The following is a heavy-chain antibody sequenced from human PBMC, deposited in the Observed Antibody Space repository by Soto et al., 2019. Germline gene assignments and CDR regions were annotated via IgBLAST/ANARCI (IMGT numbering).Heavy chain of an antibody. CDR1: GFTFSDFA. Sequence: EVQVLESGGGLVQPGGSLRLSCAATGFTFSDFAMSWVRQAPGKGLEWVSRIYGGGNGPHYADSVKGRVTISRDNSKNXXXXXMNSLRAEDTAVYYCAKMEGMDPWAYSFDYWGQGTLVTVSS. V-gene: IGHV3-23*01. D-gene: IGHD2-2*03. CDR3: AKMEGMDPWAYSFDY. CDR2: IYGGGNGP. J-gene: IGHJ4*02.